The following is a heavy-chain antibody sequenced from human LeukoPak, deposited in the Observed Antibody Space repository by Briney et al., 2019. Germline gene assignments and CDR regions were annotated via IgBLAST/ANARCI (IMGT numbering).Heavy chain of an antibody. V-gene: IGHV4-39*01. Sequence: ETLSLTCTVSGGSISSSSYYWGWIRQPPGKGLEWIGSIYYSGSTYYNPSLKSRVTISVDTSKNQFSLKLSSVTAAVTAVYYCARHVSYYDTPCAFDIWGQGTMVTVSS. D-gene: IGHD3-22*01. J-gene: IGHJ3*02. CDR1: GGSISSSSYY. CDR3: ARHVSYYDTPCAFDI. CDR2: IYYSGST.